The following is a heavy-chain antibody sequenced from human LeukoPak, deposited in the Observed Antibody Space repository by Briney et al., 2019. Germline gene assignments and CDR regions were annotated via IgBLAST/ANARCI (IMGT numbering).Heavy chain of an antibody. CDR2: ISWNSGSI. Sequence: PGGSLRLSCAASGFTFDDYAMHWVRQAPGKGLEWVSGISWNSGSIGYADSVKGRFTISRDNAKKSLYLQMNSLRAEDTALYYCAKGVVGATTANFDYWGQGTLVTVSS. D-gene: IGHD1-26*01. V-gene: IGHV3-9*01. CDR3: AKGVVGATTANFDY. CDR1: GFTFDDYA. J-gene: IGHJ4*02.